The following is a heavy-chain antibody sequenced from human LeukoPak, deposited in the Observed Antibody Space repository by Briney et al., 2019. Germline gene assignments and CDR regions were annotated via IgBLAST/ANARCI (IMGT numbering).Heavy chain of an antibody. V-gene: IGHV1-46*01. Sequence: VASVKVSFKASGYTFTSYYMHWVRQAPGQGLEWMGIINPSGGSTSYAQKFQGRVTMTRDTSTSTVYMELSSLRSEDTAVYYCASDILTGYDAFDIWGQGTMVTVSS. CDR2: INPSGGST. D-gene: IGHD3-9*01. CDR1: GYTFTSYY. CDR3: ASDILTGYDAFDI. J-gene: IGHJ3*02.